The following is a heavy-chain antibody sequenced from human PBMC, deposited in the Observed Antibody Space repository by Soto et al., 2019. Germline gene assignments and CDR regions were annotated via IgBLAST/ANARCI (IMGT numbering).Heavy chain of an antibody. Sequence: GESLKISCKGSGYSFSTYWVAWVRQMPGKGLEWMGSIYPGDSDTRYSPSFQGQVTISADTSLKTAYLQWSSLKASDTAMFYCARQGPGNYWGQGTLVTVSS. V-gene: IGHV5-51*01. CDR1: GYSFSTYW. J-gene: IGHJ4*02. CDR3: ARQGPGNY. CDR2: IYPGDSDT.